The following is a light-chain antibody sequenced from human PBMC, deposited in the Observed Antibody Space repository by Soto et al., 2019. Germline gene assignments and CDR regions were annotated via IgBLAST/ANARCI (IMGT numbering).Light chain of an antibody. CDR1: QNINSY. J-gene: IGKJ2*02. CDR2: GAS. V-gene: IGKV1-39*01. CDR3: QQTYSVPGT. Sequence: DIQMIQSPTSLSASEGDRVTITCRASQNINSYLNWYQHKHGEAPRLLIFGASALQGGVPSRFSGSGSGPDFALTIYSLQPEDFATYYCQQTYSVPGTSGQGTKLEIQ.